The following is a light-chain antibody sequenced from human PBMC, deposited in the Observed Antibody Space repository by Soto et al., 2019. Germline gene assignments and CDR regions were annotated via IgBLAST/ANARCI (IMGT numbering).Light chain of an antibody. Sequence: QSVLTQPPSASGTPGQRVTISCSGSSSNIGSNTVNWYQQLPGTAPKLLIYSNNQRPSGVPDRFSGSKSGTSASLAISGLQSEDEGDDYCATWDDSLNGWVFGGGTEVTVL. CDR2: SNN. CDR1: SSNIGSNT. V-gene: IGLV1-44*01. J-gene: IGLJ3*02. CDR3: ATWDDSLNGWV.